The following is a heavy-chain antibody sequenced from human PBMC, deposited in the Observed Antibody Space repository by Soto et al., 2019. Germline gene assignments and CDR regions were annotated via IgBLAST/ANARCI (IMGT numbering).Heavy chain of an antibody. V-gene: IGHV6-1*01. J-gene: IGHJ5*02. Sequence: QTLSPTCALSGVSVSSNSAAWNWIRQSPSRGLEWLGRTYYRSKCYNDYAVSVKSRITINPDTSKNQFSLQLISVTPEDTAVYYRAKGDNLGPKTGYAFDPWGQGIMVTVSS. CDR3: AKGDNLGPKTGYAFDP. D-gene: IGHD5-12*01. CDR1: GVSVSSNSAA. CDR2: TYYRSKCYN.